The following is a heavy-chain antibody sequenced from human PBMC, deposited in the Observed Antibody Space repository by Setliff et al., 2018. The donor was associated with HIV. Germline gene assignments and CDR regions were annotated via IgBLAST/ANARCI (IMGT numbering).Heavy chain of an antibody. CDR1: GYTFTIYS. D-gene: IGHD6-13*01. J-gene: IGHJ3*02. V-gene: IGHV1-18*01. Sequence: GASVKVSCKASGYTFTIYSINWVRQAPGQGLEWMGSISGYNGNTNYAQKFRGRVTMTTDTSTSTAYMELRSLRSDDTAVYYCARGSSSTAAAYPDALDIWGQGTMVTVSS. CDR2: ISGYNGNT. CDR3: ARGSSSTAAAYPDALDI.